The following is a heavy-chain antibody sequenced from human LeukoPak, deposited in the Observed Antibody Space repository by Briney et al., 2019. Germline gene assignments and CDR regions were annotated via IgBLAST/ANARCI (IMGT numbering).Heavy chain of an antibody. CDR1: GFTFSSYG. Sequence: GGSLRLSCAASGFTFSSYGTHWVRQAPGKGLEWVAVISYDGSNKYYADSVKGRFTISRDNAKNSLYLQMNSLRAEDTAVYYCARVGYDYVWGSYRSFDYWGQGTLVTVSS. CDR2: ISYDGSNK. D-gene: IGHD3-16*02. J-gene: IGHJ4*02. V-gene: IGHV3-30*03. CDR3: ARVGYDYVWGSYRSFDY.